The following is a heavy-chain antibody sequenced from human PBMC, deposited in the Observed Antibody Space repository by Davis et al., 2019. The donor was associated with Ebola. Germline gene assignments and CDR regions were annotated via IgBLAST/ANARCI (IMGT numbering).Heavy chain of an antibody. CDR2: IYYSGST. Sequence: GSLRPSCPLPGGSTSSYYWSWIRQPPGKGLEWIGYIYYSGSTNYNPSLTSRVTISVDRSKNQFSLKLSSVTAADTAVYYCAGYGDYFLGWGQGTLVTVSS. V-gene: IGHV4-59*12. CDR3: AGYGDYFLG. J-gene: IGHJ4*02. CDR1: GGSTSSYY. D-gene: IGHD4-17*01.